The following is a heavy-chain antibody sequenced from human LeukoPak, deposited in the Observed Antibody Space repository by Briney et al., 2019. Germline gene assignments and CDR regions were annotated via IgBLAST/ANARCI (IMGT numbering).Heavy chain of an antibody. CDR2: MSSKSGHT. V-gene: IGHV1-8*03. Sequence: ASLKVSCKASGYSFPTYDINWVRQATGQGLQWMGWMSSKSGHTAYAQKFQGRVIFTRNISISTAYMEVSSLTSEDTAVYYCAKGRASAGGYSGYDWGDWFDPWGQGTLVTVSS. CDR1: GYSFPTYD. J-gene: IGHJ5*02. D-gene: IGHD5-12*01. CDR3: AKGRASAGGYSGYDWGDWFDP.